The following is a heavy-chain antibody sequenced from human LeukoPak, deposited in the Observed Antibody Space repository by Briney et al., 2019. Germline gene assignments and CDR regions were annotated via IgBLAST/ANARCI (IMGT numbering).Heavy chain of an antibody. CDR2: INHSGST. CDR3: ARGRRPAGPSNFDY. Sequence: GSLRLSCAASGFTFSSYAMSWVRQPPGKGLEWIGEINHSGSTNYNPSLKSRVTISVDTSKNQFSLKLSSVTAADTAVYYCARGRRPAGPSNFDYWGQGTLVTVSS. CDR1: GFTFSSYA. J-gene: IGHJ4*02. V-gene: IGHV4-34*01.